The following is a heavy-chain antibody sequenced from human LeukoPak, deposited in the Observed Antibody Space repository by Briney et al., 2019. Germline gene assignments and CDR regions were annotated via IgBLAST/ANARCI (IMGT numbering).Heavy chain of an antibody. CDR1: GFTFSNYV. CDR3: AKDSVTYYYYMDV. Sequence: PGGSLRLSCAGFGFTFSNYVMSWVRQAPGKGLEWVAFIRYDGSNKYYADSVKGRFTISRDNSKNTLYLQMNSLRAEDTAVYYCAKDSVTYYYYMDVWGKGTTVTVSS. CDR2: IRYDGSNK. J-gene: IGHJ6*03. V-gene: IGHV3-30*02. D-gene: IGHD3-16*02.